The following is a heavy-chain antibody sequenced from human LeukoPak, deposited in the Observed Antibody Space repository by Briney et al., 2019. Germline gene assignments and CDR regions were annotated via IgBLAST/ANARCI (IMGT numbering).Heavy chain of an antibody. V-gene: IGHV4-59*01. Sequence: SETLSLTCTVSGGSISSYYWSWIRQPPGKGLEWIGYIYYSGSTNYNPSLKSRVTISVDTSKNQFSLKLSSVTAADTAVYYCASKNYDSSGYHYWYFDLWGRGTLVTVSS. J-gene: IGHJ2*01. CDR1: GGSISSYY. D-gene: IGHD3-22*01. CDR3: ASKNYDSSGYHYWYFDL. CDR2: IYYSGST.